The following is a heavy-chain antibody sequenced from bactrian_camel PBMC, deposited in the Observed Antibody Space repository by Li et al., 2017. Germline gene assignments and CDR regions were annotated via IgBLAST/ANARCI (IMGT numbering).Heavy chain of an antibody. CDR2: IDSASVVK. J-gene: IGHJ4*01. D-gene: IGHD3*01. CDR1: EDDFSERFSKYC. Sequence: HVQLVESGGGSVQAGGSLKLSCVITEDDFSERFSKYCLGWFRLAPGKERERVASIDSASVVKVYDSVKGRFTISQDSTLNTLYLQMSNLKPGDTAVYYCAASDMGGYCRGGHMTAYNYWGQGTQVTVS. CDR3: AASDMGGYCRGGHMTAYNY. V-gene: IGHV3S1*01.